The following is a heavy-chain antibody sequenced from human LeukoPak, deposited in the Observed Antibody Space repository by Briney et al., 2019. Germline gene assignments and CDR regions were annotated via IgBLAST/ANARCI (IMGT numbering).Heavy chain of an antibody. CDR1: GGSFSGYY. V-gene: IGHV4-34*01. CDR2: INHSGST. Sequence: SETLSLTCAVYGGSFSGYYWSWIGQPPGKGLEWIGEINHSGSTNYNPSLKSRVTISVDTSKNQFSLKLSSVTAADTAVYYCARGGPHGDYVGDYWGQGTLVTVSS. D-gene: IGHD4-17*01. CDR3: ARGGPHGDYVGDY. J-gene: IGHJ4*02.